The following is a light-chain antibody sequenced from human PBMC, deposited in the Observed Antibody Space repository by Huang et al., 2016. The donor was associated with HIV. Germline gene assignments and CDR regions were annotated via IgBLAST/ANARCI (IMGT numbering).Light chain of an antibody. V-gene: IGKV3-15*01. CDR2: DAS. CDR3: QQYNNWPPWT. J-gene: IGKJ1*01. CDR1: QSVNNK. Sequence: EVVMTQSPVTLSVSPGERATLSCRASQSVNNKLAWFQQKPGQAPRLLIHDASIRATGRPDRFSGSGCGTEFTLTISSLQSEDFAVYYCQQYNNWPPWTFGQGTKVEIK.